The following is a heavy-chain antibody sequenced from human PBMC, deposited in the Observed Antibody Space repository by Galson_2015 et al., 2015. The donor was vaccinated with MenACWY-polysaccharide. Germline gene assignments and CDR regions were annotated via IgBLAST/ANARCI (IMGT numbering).Heavy chain of an antibody. CDR1: GGSFSTLS. Sequence: VKVSCKAFGGSFSTLSFNWVRQAPGQGLEWMGRIIPGLDKPNYAQRFLGRATITADQSTGTAYMELSSLQSEDTTVYYCASLLGEASAQTGAFDIWCEGAVVTVSS. J-gene: IGHJ3*02. V-gene: IGHV1-69*02. CDR3: ASLLGEASAQTGAFDI. CDR2: IIPGLDKP. D-gene: IGHD3-16*01.